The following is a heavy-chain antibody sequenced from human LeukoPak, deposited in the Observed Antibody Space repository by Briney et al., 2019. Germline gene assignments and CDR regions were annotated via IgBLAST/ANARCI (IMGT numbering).Heavy chain of an antibody. CDR3: ARVLPYDYINRFDR. CDR1: GFTFSSYW. J-gene: IGHJ5*01. D-gene: IGHD4-11*01. CDR2: IKQDGSEK. Sequence: GGSLRLSCAASGFTFSSYWMSWVRQAPGKGLEWVANIKQDGSEKYYVDSVKGRFTISRDNAKNSPYLQMNSLRAEDTAVYCCARVLPYDYINRFDRWGQGTLVTVSS. V-gene: IGHV3-7*01.